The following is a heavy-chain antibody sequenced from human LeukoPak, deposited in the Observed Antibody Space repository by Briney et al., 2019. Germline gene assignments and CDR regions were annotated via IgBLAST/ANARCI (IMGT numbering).Heavy chain of an antibody. CDR2: ISGGGGTT. CDR1: GFTFNSYA. J-gene: IGHJ4*02. Sequence: GGSLRLSCTASGFTFNSYAMNWVRQAPGKGLEWVSAISGGGGTTYYADSVKGRFTISRDNSKNTLFLQMNSLRAEDTAVYYCAKDREGLSSGYDLEYFDYWGQGTLVTVSS. D-gene: IGHD5-12*01. V-gene: IGHV3-23*01. CDR3: AKDREGLSSGYDLEYFDY.